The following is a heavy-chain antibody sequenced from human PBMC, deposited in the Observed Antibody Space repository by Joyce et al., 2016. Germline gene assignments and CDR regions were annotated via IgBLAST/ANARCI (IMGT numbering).Heavy chain of an antibody. J-gene: IGHJ4*02. Sequence: EVQLVESGGGLVKPGGSLRLSCAASGFTFSSYSMSWVRQARGKGMEWVSSLSSSSYYIKYTDSVKGRFTISRDNAKNSLYLQMNSLRVEDTAGYYCARSSYTNGIFDYWGQGTLVTVSS. V-gene: IGHV3-21*01. D-gene: IGHD2-8*01. CDR3: ARSSYTNGIFDY. CDR1: GFTFSSYS. CDR2: LSSSSYYI.